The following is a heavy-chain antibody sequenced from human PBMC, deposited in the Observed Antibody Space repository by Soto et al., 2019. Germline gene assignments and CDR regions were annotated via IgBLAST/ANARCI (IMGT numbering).Heavy chain of an antibody. V-gene: IGHV1-2*02. J-gene: IGHJ5*02. CDR3: AREISCGGTLNWFDP. CDR1: GYNFSDYY. CDR2: VSPNSGGT. Sequence: QVQLVQSAAEVKKPGASVKVSCKASGYNFSDYYIHWVREAPGQGLEWLGWVSPNSGGTNYAQKFKGRVTMTGDTSSNTVDMDLSGLKSDDTAVFYCAREISCGGTLNWFDPWGQGTLVTVSS. D-gene: IGHD2-21*01.